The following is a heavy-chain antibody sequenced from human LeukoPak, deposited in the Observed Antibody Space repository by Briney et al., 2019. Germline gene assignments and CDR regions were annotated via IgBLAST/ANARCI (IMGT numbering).Heavy chain of an antibody. CDR1: GYTFTGYY. CDR3: ARKQYDSSGYYYGYFDY. D-gene: IGHD3-22*01. Sequence: ASVKVSCKASGYTFTGYYMHWVRQAPGQGLEWMGWINPNSGGTNYAQKFQGRVTMTRDTSTSTVYMELSSLRSEDTAVYYCARKQYDSSGYYYGYFDYWGQGTLVTVSS. CDR2: INPNSGGT. V-gene: IGHV1-2*02. J-gene: IGHJ4*02.